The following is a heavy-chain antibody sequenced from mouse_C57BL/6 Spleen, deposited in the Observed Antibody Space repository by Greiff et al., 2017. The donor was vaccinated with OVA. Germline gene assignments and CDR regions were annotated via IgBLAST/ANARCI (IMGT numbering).Heavy chain of an antibody. V-gene: IGHV1-81*01. CDR2: IYPRSGNT. J-gene: IGHJ2*01. CDR3: ARWDYGSTYYFDY. D-gene: IGHD1-1*01. CDR1: GYTFTSYG. Sequence: QVHVKQSGAELARPGASVKLSCKASGYTFTSYGISWVKQRTGQGLEWIGEIYPRSGNTYYNEKFKGKATLTADKSSSTAYMELRSLTSEDSAVYFCARWDYGSTYYFDYWGQGTTLTVSS.